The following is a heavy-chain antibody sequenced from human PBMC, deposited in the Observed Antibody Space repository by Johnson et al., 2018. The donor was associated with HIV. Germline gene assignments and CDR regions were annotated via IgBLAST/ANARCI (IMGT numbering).Heavy chain of an antibody. V-gene: IGHV3-33*03. CDR3: AKAAANAFDI. J-gene: IGHJ3*02. CDR1: GFTFSSYG. Sequence: QVQLVESGGGVVQPGRSLRLSCAASGFTFSSYGMHWVRQAPGKGLEWVAVIWYDGSNKYYADSVKGRFSISRDNDKNSLYLQMNSLRAEDTAVYYCAKAAANAFDIWGQGTMVTVSS. D-gene: IGHD6-13*01. CDR2: IWYDGSNK.